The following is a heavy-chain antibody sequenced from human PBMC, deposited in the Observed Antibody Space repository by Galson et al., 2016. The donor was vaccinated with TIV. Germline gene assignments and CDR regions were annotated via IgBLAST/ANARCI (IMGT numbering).Heavy chain of an antibody. J-gene: IGHJ4*02. D-gene: IGHD1-14*01. CDR2: INNKANTHAT. V-gene: IGHV3-73*01. Sequence: SLRLSCAVSGFTFSDSAMHWVRQASGKGLEWIGRINNKANTHATEYTASLKGRFTISRDDSRNTAYLQMNNLKTEDTAGYYCTTRPGPGKPRIEDRGQGTLVTVSS. CDR3: TTRPGPGKPRIED. CDR1: GFTFSDSA.